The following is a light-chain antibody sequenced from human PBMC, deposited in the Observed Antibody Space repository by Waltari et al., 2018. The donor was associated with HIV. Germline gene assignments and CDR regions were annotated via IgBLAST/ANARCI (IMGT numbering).Light chain of an antibody. CDR2: GAS. J-gene: IGKJ3*01. Sequence: EIVLTQSPGTLSLSPGERATLSCRASQSVTSPYLAWYQHKPGHAPRLLIYGASNRATGIPDRFSGSVSGTDFTLTISRLDPEDFAVYYCQQYGGSLTFGPGTKVDIK. CDR1: QSVTSPY. V-gene: IGKV3-20*01. CDR3: QQYGGSLT.